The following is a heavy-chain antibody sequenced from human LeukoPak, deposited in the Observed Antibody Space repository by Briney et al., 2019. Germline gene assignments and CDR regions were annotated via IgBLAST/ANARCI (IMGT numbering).Heavy chain of an antibody. V-gene: IGHV1-2*02. Sequence: APVKVSCKASGYTFTGYYMHWVRQAPGQGLEWRGWINPNSGGTNYAQKFQGRVTMTGDTSISTPYMELSRLRSEATAQYYCARVRVGHIVVVTDPDPAEANYGSFDLWGRGTLVTVSS. D-gene: IGHD2-21*02. CDR2: INPNSGGT. CDR1: GYTFTGYY. J-gene: IGHJ2*01. CDR3: ARVRVGHIVVVTDPDPAEANYGSFDL.